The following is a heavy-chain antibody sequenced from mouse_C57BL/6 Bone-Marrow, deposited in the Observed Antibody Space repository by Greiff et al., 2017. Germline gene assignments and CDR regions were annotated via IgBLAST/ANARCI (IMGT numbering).Heavy chain of an antibody. CDR3: ARSGSYSNYFAWFAY. D-gene: IGHD2-5*01. J-gene: IGHJ3*01. CDR1: GYTFTSYG. Sequence: QVQLQESGAELARPGASVKLSCKASGYTFTSYGISWVKQRTGQGLEWIGEIYPRSGNTYYNEKFKGKATLTADQSSSTAYMELRSLTSEDSAVYFCARSGSYSNYFAWFAYWGQGALVTVSA. CDR2: IYPRSGNT. V-gene: IGHV1-81*01.